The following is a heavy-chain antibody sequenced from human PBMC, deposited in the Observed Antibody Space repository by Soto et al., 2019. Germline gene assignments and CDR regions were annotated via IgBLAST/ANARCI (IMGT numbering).Heavy chain of an antibody. CDR3: ARGRIVVVPAAMRYYFDY. Sequence: ASVKVSCKASGYTFTGYYMHWVRQAPGQGLEWMGWINPNSGGTNYAQKFQGWVTMTRDTSISTAYMELSRLRSDDTAVYYCARGRIVVVPAAMRYYFDYWGQGTLVIVS. CDR1: GYTFTGYY. V-gene: IGHV1-2*04. CDR2: INPNSGGT. D-gene: IGHD2-2*01. J-gene: IGHJ4*02.